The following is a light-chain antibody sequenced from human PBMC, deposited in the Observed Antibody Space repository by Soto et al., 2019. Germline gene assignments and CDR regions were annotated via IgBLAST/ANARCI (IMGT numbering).Light chain of an antibody. J-gene: IGKJ1*01. CDR3: QQYNSYWT. Sequence: DIQMTKSPCILSASVADSVTITFRTSQSISSWFAWYQQKPGNAPKLLIYTASSLESGVPSRFSGSGSGTEFTLTISSLQPDDFATYYCQQYNSYWTFGHGTKVDIK. V-gene: IGKV1-5*03. CDR2: TAS. CDR1: QSISSW.